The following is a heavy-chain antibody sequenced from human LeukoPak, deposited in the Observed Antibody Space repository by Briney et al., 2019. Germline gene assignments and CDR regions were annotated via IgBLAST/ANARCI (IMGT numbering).Heavy chain of an antibody. CDR3: ARRQIYFDY. CDR1: GGSLSHYY. V-gene: IGHV4-4*09. CDR2: IFSSGST. Sequence: SETLSLTCSVSGGSLSHYYWSWIRQPPGKGLEWIGYIFSSGSTNYNPSLKSRVTISVDTSRNQFSLKLSSVTAADTAVYYCARRQIYFDYWGQGTLVTVSS. J-gene: IGHJ4*02.